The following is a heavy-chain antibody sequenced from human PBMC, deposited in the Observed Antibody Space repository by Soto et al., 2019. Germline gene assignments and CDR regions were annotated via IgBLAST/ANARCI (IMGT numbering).Heavy chain of an antibody. D-gene: IGHD5-18*01. CDR2: IIPMFGTA. V-gene: IGHV1-69*12. CDR1: GGTFSTYA. J-gene: IGHJ4*02. CDR3: ASGIQLWLRRINNGYSG. Sequence: QVQLVQSGAEVKKPESSVKVSCKAPGGTFSTYAISWVRQAPGQGLEWMGGIIPMFGTANYAQRFQDRVTNXADESTNTVYMELSSLRSEDTAVYFCASGIQLWLRRINNGYSGWGQGTLVTVSS.